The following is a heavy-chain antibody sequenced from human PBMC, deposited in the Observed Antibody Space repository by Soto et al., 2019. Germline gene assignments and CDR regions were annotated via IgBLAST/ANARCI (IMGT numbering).Heavy chain of an antibody. CDR2: LYYGRSA. Sequence: SETLSLTCAVSGDSISSYYCMWIRQPPGKGLESIGYLYYGRSANYNPSLKSRVTLSVDTSTNQCSLTLSSMTAADTAVYYCARDEVEVHYDILTGYYSPGYWGQGTLVTVSS. V-gene: IGHV4-59*01. CDR3: ARDEVEVHYDILTGYYSPGY. J-gene: IGHJ4*02. D-gene: IGHD3-9*01. CDR1: GDSISSYY.